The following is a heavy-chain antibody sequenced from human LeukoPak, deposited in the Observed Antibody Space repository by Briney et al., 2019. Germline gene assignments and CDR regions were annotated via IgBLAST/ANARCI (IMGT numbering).Heavy chain of an antibody. D-gene: IGHD3-22*01. CDR1: GGSFSGYY. CDR3: ARGSEEGYANYYDSSGYYLYFDY. J-gene: IGHJ4*02. Sequence: SETLSLTCAVYGGSFSGYYWSWIRQPPGKGLEWIGEINHSGSTNYNPSLKSRVTISVDTSKNQFSLKLSSVTAADTAVYYCARGSEEGYANYYDSSGYYLYFDYWGQGTLITVSS. V-gene: IGHV4-34*01. CDR2: INHSGST.